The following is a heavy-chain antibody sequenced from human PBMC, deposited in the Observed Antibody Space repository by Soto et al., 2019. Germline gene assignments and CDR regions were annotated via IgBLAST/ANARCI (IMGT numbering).Heavy chain of an antibody. D-gene: IGHD2-21*02. CDR2: ISGDRAYI. CDR1: GFTFSAYS. CDR3: ARQVYTVVTPMAF. J-gene: IGHJ4*02. V-gene: IGHV3-48*02. Sequence: PGGSLRLSCVASGFTFSAYSMNWVRQAPGKGLEWLSYISGDRAYIYYADSVRGRFTISRDNAENSLYLQMDNLRDEDTALYYCARQVYTVVTPMAFWGQGTLVTVSS.